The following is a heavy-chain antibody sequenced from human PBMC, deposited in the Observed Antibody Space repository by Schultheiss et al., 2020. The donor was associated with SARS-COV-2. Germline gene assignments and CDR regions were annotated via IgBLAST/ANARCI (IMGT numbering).Heavy chain of an antibody. Sequence: GGSLRLSCAASGFTFSSYAMHWVRQAPGKGLEWVAVISYDGINKYYADSVKGRFTISRDNSKNTLYLQMNSLRAEDTAVYYCARDRGYCSSTSCYKDLGWFDPWGQGTLVTVSS. CDR2: ISYDGINK. D-gene: IGHD2-2*02. V-gene: IGHV3-30-3*01. J-gene: IGHJ5*02. CDR1: GFTFSSYA. CDR3: ARDRGYCSSTSCYKDLGWFDP.